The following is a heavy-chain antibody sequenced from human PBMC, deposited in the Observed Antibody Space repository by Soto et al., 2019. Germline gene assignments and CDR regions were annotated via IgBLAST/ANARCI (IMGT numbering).Heavy chain of an antibody. CDR2: IYYSGSS. Sequence: PSETLSLTCIVSGGSISSGDYYWSWIRQPPGKGLEWIGYIYYSGSSYYNPSLKSRVTISVDTSKNQFSLKLSSVTAADTAVYFCARTTEYYYYYGMDVWGQGTTVTVS. CDR1: GGSISSGDYY. V-gene: IGHV4-30-4*01. CDR3: ARTTEYYYYYGMDV. J-gene: IGHJ6*02. D-gene: IGHD1-1*01.